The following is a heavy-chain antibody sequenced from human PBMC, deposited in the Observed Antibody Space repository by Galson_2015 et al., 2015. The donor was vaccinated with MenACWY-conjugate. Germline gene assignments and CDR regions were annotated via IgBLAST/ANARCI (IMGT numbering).Heavy chain of an antibody. Sequence: SLRLSCAVSGFTFRQYAMSWVRQAPGTGLEWVAIISDSGAATHYIDSVKGRFTISRDNSKNTLYLQMSRLRAEDTALYYCAKDVYMDLWGKGTTVSVSS. CDR3: AKDVYMDL. CDR1: GFTFRQYA. V-gene: IGHV3-23*01. J-gene: IGHJ6*03. CDR2: ISDSGAAT.